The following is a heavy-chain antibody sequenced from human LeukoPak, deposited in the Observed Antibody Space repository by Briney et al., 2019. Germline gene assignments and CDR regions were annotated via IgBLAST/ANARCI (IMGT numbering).Heavy chain of an antibody. CDR1: GFTFSSYS. CDR2: IRSSSSYI. CDR3: ARDRTVVTPGAFDI. J-gene: IGHJ3*02. Sequence: PGGSLRLSCAASGFTFSSYSMNWVRQAPGKGLEWVASIRSSSSYIYYADSVKGRFTISRDNAKNSLYLQMNSLRAEDTAVYYYARDRTVVTPGAFDIWGQGTMVTVSS. D-gene: IGHD4-23*01. V-gene: IGHV3-21*01.